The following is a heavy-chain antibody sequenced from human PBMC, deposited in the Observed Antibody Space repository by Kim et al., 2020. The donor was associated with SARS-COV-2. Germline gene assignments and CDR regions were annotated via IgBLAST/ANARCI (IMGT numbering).Heavy chain of an antibody. D-gene: IGHD3-10*01. Sequence: PSLKIRVTISVTKAKNQFSLKLSSVTAADTAVYYCARVYYYGSGSYPFDYWGQGTLVTVSS. J-gene: IGHJ4*02. V-gene: IGHV4-4*02. CDR3: ARVYYYGSGSYPFDY.